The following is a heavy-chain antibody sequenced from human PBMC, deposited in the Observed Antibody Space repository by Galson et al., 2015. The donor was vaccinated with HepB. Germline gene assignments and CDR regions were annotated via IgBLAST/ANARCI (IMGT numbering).Heavy chain of an antibody. J-gene: IGHJ6*02. D-gene: IGHD4-17*01. Sequence: SGAEVKKPGESLRISCEGSGYSFTTYWISWVRQVPGKGLEWVAVISYDGSNKYYADSVKGRFTISRDKSKNTLYMQMNGLRAEDTAVYYCVREGDDYGDYVSGDYYGMDVWGQGTTVTVSS. CDR2: ISYDGSNK. V-gene: IGHV3-30*19. CDR3: VREGDDYGDYVSGDYYGMDV. CDR1: GYSFTTYW.